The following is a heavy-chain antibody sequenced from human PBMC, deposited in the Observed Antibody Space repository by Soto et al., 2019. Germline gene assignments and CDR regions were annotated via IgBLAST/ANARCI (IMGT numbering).Heavy chain of an antibody. J-gene: IGHJ6*02. D-gene: IGHD3-10*01. CDR2: ITSTSSTK. Sequence: LRLSCAASGFTFSSHTMNWVRQAPGKGLEWISYITSTSSTKNYADSVKGRFTISRDNANNSLYLQMNSLRDEDTAVYYCARRITMVRGPYYYYAMDVWGQGTTVTVSS. CDR1: GFTFSSHT. CDR3: ARRITMVRGPYYYYAMDV. V-gene: IGHV3-48*02.